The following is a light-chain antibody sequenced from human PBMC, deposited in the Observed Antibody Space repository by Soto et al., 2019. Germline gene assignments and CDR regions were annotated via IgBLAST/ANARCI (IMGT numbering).Light chain of an antibody. V-gene: IGKV3D-15*01. CDR3: QQYNKWPPIT. CDR1: QSVNSN. J-gene: IGKJ5*01. CDR2: DAF. Sequence: MVMPQSPAILSVSPGESATLSCRAFQSVNSNYLAWYQQHPGQPPRLLIYDAFNRAAGIPARFSGSGSGTDFTLTISSLEPEDFAVYYCQQYNKWPPITFCQVTRLEI.